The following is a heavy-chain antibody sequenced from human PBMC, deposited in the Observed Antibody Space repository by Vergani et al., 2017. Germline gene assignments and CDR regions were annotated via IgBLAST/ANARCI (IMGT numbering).Heavy chain of an antibody. CDR3: SHTELNCNYVSSVFDY. J-gene: IGHJ4*02. Sequence: QVTLKESGPVLVKPTETLTLTCTVSGFSLSNARMGVSWIRQPPGKALEWLAHIFSNDEKSYSTSLKSRLTISKDTSKNQVVLTMTNMDPVDTATYYCSHTELNCNYVSSVFDYWGQGTLVTVSS. CDR1: GFSLSNARMG. D-gene: IGHD1-7*01. V-gene: IGHV2-26*01. CDR2: IFSNDEK.